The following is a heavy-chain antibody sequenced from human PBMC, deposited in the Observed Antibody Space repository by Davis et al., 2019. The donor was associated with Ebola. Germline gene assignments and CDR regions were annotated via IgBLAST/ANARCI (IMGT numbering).Heavy chain of an antibody. CDR1: GFIFSSYV. D-gene: IGHD2/OR15-2a*01. CDR3: AKDNRNIWSEV. V-gene: IGHV3-23*01. CDR2: LGTSADT. Sequence: GESLKISCSASGFIFSSYVMSWVRQAPGKGLEWVSTLGTSADTYYADSVKGRFTISRDNFKNTLYLQMNGLRVEDTAIYYCAKDNRNIWSEVWGQGTMVTVSS. J-gene: IGHJ3*01.